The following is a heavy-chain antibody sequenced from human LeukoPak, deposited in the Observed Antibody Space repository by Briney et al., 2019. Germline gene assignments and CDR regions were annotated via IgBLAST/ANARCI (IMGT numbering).Heavy chain of an antibody. CDR2: IKQDGSEK. V-gene: IGHV3-7*01. J-gene: IGHJ6*03. CDR3: ARVPAAIELGGAYYYYYMDV. D-gene: IGHD2-2*01. Sequence: PGGSLRLSCAASGFTFSSYWMSWVRQAPGKGLEWVANIKQDGSEKYYVDSVKGRFTISRDNAKNSLYLQMNSLRAEDTAVYYCARVPAAIELGGAYYYYYMDVWGKGTTVTVSS. CDR1: GFTFSSYW.